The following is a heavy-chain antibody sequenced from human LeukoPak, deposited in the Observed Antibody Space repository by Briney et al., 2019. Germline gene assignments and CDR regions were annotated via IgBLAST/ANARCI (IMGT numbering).Heavy chain of an antibody. CDR1: GGSISSSNW. CDR2: IYHSGST. Sequence: SGTLSLTCAVSGGSISSSNWWSWVRQPPGKGLEWIGEIYHSGSTNYNPSLKSRVTISVDTSKNQFSLKLSSVTAADTAVYYCARTTKLRYFGNNWFDPWGQGTLVTVSS. J-gene: IGHJ5*02. V-gene: IGHV4-4*02. D-gene: IGHD3-9*01. CDR3: ARTTKLRYFGNNWFDP.